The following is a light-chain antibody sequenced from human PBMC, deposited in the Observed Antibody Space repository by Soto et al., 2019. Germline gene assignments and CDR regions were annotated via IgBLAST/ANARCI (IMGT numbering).Light chain of an antibody. J-gene: IGKJ2*01. CDR2: DVS. V-gene: IGKV1-5*01. CDR1: QSISNW. Sequence: DIQMTQSPSTLSVSVGDRVTISCRASQSISNWLAGYQQKPWKAPTLLIYDVSRLESGVPSRFSGSGSGTEFTLTINSLQADEFETYHCQQYGSYDTFGQGTKVAIK. CDR3: QQYGSYDT.